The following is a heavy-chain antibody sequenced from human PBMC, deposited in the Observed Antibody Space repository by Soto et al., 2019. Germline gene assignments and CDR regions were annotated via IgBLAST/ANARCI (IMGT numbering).Heavy chain of an antibody. CDR3: ARLGDYYQAFDY. Sequence: PSETLSLTCTVSGGSISSGGYYWSWTRQHPGKGLEWIGYIYYSGSTYYNPSLKSRVTISVDTSKNQFSLTLRSVTAADTAVYCWARLGDYYQAFDYWGHGTLVSVAS. V-gene: IGHV4-31*03. CDR2: IYYSGST. J-gene: IGHJ4*01. CDR1: GGSISSGGYY. D-gene: IGHD3-22*01.